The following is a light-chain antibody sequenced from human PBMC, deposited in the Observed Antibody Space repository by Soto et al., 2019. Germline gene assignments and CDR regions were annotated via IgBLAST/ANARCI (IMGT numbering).Light chain of an antibody. V-gene: IGKV1-39*01. J-gene: IGKJ2*01. CDR1: QIVRSN. CDR2: AAS. Sequence: DIQMTQSPSSLSASVGDRVTITCRASQIVRSNLNWYQQKPGKVPELLIYAASTLQPGFPSRFRGSGSGTDFTLTVSSLQPEDFATYHCQQTFSRPYTFGQGTKLEIE. CDR3: QQTFSRPYT.